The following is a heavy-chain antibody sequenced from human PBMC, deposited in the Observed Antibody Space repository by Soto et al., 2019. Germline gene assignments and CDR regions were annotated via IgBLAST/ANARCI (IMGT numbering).Heavy chain of an antibody. CDR1: GGSTSSGEYY. Sequence: QVQLQESGPGLVKPSQTLSLTCTVSGGSTSSGEYYWRWIRQPPGKGLEWIGYIYYSGSTYYNPSLKSRVTTSVDTSKDQFSLKLSSVNAADTAVYYWARTPFGADSSGWGRWFDPWGQGTLVTVSS. J-gene: IGHJ5*02. V-gene: IGHV4-30-4*01. D-gene: IGHD3-22*01. CDR2: IYYSGST. CDR3: ARTPFGADSSGWGRWFDP.